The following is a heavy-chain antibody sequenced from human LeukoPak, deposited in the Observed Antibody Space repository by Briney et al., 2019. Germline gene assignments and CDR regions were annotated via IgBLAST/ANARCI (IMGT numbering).Heavy chain of an antibody. Sequence: GGSLRLSCAVSGFTVSGDYMSWVRQAPGKGLEWVSGISWNSGSIGYADSVKGRFTISRDNAKNSLYLQMNSLRAEDTALYYCAKQYYDILTGYYLDAFDIWGQGTMVTVSS. D-gene: IGHD3-9*01. CDR2: ISWNSGSI. CDR3: AKQYYDILTGYYLDAFDI. V-gene: IGHV3-9*01. CDR1: GFTVSGDY. J-gene: IGHJ3*02.